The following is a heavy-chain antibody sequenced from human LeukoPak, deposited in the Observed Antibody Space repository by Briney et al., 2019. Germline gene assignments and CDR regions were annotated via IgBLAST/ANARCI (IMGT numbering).Heavy chain of an antibody. D-gene: IGHD6-19*01. J-gene: IGHJ4*02. CDR1: GFTFSSYE. CDR2: ISSSGSTI. Sequence: PGGSLRLSCAASGFTFSSYEMNWVRQAPGKGLEWVSYISSSGSTIYCADSVKGRFTISRDNAKNSLYLQMNSLRAVDTAVYYCASSASSGWYDYWGQGTLVTVSS. CDR3: ASSASSGWYDY. V-gene: IGHV3-48*03.